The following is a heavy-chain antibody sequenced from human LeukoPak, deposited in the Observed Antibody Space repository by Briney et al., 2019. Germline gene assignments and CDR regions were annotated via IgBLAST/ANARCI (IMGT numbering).Heavy chain of an antibody. CDR3: ARRYDYVWGSYHTFDY. D-gene: IGHD3-16*01. J-gene: IGHJ4*02. CDR2: ISGSGGST. Sequence: GASLRLSCAASGFTFSSYAMSWVRQAPGKGLEWVSAISGSGGSTYYADSVKGRFTISRDNSKNTLYLQMNSLRDEDTAVYYCARRYDYVWGSYHTFDYWGQGTLVTVSS. CDR1: GFTFSSYA. V-gene: IGHV3-23*01.